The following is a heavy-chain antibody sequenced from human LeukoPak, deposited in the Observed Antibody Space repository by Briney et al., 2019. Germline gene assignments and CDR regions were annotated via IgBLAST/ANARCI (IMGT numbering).Heavy chain of an antibody. CDR1: GYIFTDYY. Sequence: ASVKVSCKASGYIFTDYYMHWVRQAPGQGLEWMGIINPSGGSTSYAQKFQGRVTMTRDTSTSTVYMELSSLRSEDTAFYYCASDTIAAAGTLGYWGQGTLVTVSS. CDR2: INPSGGST. V-gene: IGHV1-46*01. J-gene: IGHJ4*02. D-gene: IGHD6-13*01. CDR3: ASDTIAAAGTLGY.